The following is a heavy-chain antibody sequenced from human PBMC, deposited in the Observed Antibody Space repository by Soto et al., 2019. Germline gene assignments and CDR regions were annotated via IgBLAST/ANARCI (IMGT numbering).Heavy chain of an antibody. D-gene: IGHD3-10*02. CDR2: IKQDGNEK. Sequence: PGGSLRLSCSASGFTFTSFWMTWVRQAPGKGLEWVANIKQDGNEKYYVDSVKGRFTIFRDNAKNSLYLQMNSLRAEDTAVYYCAREAYRGYSYPMFWGQGTLVTVSS. J-gene: IGHJ4*02. CDR3: AREAYRGYSYPMF. CDR1: GFTFTSFW. V-gene: IGHV3-7*01.